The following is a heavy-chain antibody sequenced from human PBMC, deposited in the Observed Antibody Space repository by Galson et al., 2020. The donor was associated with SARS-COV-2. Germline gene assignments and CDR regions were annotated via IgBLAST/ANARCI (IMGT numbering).Heavy chain of an antibody. J-gene: IGHJ4*02. CDR3: VRHAWFGELLAPFDY. CDR1: GGSISSSSSY. V-gene: IGHV4-39*01. Sequence: SETLSLTCTVSGGSISSSSSYWGWIRQPPGKGLEWIGSMYYSGSTYYNPSLKSQVTISVDTSKDQFSLRLSSVTAADTAVYYCVRHAWFGELLAPFDYWGRGTLVTVS. CDR2: MYYSGST. D-gene: IGHD3-10*01.